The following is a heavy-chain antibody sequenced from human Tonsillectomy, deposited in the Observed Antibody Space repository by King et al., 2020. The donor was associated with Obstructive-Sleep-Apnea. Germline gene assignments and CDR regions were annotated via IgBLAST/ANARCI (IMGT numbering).Heavy chain of an antibody. CDR2: LSWNSDTI. CDR3: TMRSNGPGSYYFQPVDS. D-gene: IGHD3-10*01. V-gene: IGHV3-9*01. Sequence: VQLVESGGGLVQPGRSLRLSCATSGFTFGNHAIHWVRQGPGKGLEWVSGLSWNSDTIGYADSVKGRFTISRDSAKKSVYLQMDSLRPEDTALYYCTMRSNGPGSYYFQPVDSWGQGTLVTVSS. J-gene: IGHJ5*02. CDR1: GFTFGNHA.